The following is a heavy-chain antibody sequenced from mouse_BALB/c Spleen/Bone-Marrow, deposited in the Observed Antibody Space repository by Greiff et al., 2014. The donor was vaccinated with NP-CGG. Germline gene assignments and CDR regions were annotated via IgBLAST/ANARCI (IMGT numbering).Heavy chain of an antibody. J-gene: IGHJ4*01. Sequence: EVHLQQSGHELAKPGASVKMSCKASAYTFTSSVMHWVKQKPGQGLEWIGYINPYNDGNKYNEKFRGKATLTSDKSSSTAYMELSSLTSEDSAVYYCARPYYGNYDAMDYWGQGTSVTVSS. CDR1: AYTFTSSV. V-gene: IGHV1-14*01. D-gene: IGHD2-10*01. CDR3: ARPYYGNYDAMDY. CDR2: INPYNDGN.